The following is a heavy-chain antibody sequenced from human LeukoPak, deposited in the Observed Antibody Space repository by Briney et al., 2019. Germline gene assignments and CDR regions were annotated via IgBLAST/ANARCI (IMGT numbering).Heavy chain of an antibody. Sequence: PSETLSLTCTVSGGSISSSSYYWGWIRQPPGKGLEWIGSIYYSGSTYYNPSLKSRVTISVDTSKNQFSLKLSSVTAADTAVYYCASVFSSSWGTDAFDIWGQGTMVTVSS. CDR3: ASVFSSSWGTDAFDI. J-gene: IGHJ3*02. CDR1: GGSISSSSYY. CDR2: IYYSGST. D-gene: IGHD6-13*01. V-gene: IGHV4-39*01.